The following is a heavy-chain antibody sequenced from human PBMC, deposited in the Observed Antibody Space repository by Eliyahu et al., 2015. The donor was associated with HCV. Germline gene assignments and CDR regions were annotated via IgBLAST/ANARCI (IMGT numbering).Heavy chain of an antibody. V-gene: IGHV3-21*01. CDR3: ARELSSWYEYYYYGMDV. CDR1: GFTFSXXX. CDR2: ISSSSSYI. Sequence: EVQLVESGGGLVKPGGSLGLSCAASGFTFSXXXMNWVRQAPGKGLEWVSSISSSSSYIYYADSVKGRFTISRDNAKNSLYLQMNSLRAEDTAVYYCARELSSWYEYYYYGMDVWGQGTTVTVSS. D-gene: IGHD6-13*01. J-gene: IGHJ6*02.